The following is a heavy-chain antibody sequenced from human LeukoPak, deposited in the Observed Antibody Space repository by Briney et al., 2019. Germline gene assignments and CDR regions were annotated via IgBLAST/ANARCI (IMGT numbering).Heavy chain of an antibody. Sequence: ASVKVSCKASGYTFTGYYMNWVRQAPGQGLEWMRRINPNSGGTNYAQKFQGRVTMTRDTSISTAYMELSRLRSDDTAVYYCARDRRRFGVAGTRWFDPWGQGTLVTISS. J-gene: IGHJ5*02. D-gene: IGHD6-19*01. CDR3: ARDRRRFGVAGTRWFDP. CDR1: GYTFTGYY. V-gene: IGHV1-2*06. CDR2: INPNSGGT.